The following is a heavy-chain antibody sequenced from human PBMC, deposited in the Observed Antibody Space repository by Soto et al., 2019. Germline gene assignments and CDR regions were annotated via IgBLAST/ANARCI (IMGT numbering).Heavy chain of an antibody. J-gene: IGHJ4*02. V-gene: IGHV3-64*01. Sequence: GGSLRLSCAASGFTFSSYAMHWVRQAPGKGLEYVSAISSNGGSTYYANSVKGRLTISRDNAKNSLYLQMDSLRAEDTAVYYCARDSSFDDSSGYLDYWGQGTLVTVSS. D-gene: IGHD3-22*01. CDR3: ARDSSFDDSSGYLDY. CDR1: GFTFSSYA. CDR2: ISSNGGST.